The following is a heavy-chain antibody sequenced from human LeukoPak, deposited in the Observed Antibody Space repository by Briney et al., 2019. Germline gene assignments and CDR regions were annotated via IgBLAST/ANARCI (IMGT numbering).Heavy chain of an antibody. D-gene: IGHD3-22*01. CDR2: IRGRGGST. J-gene: IGHJ4*02. CDR3: AKGDYYDSSGPLDY. CDR1: GFTFSSHA. Sequence: GGSLRLSCAASGFTFSSHAMSWVRQAPGKGLEWVSGIRGRGGSTYYAESVKGRFTISRDNSKNTLYLQMNSLRAEDTAVYYCAKGDYYDSSGPLDYWGQGTLVIVSS. V-gene: IGHV3-23*01.